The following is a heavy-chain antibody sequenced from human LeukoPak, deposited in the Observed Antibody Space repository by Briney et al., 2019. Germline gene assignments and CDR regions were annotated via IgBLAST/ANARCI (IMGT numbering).Heavy chain of an antibody. CDR3: APNWFDP. CDR1: GLTFRSYW. Sequence: GGSLRLSCAASGLTFRSYWMHWVRQAPGKGLVWVSRISNDGSTINYAATVKGRFTISRDNVNNTLYLQMNSLTAEDTAVYYCAPNWFDPWGQGTLVTVSA. J-gene: IGHJ5*02. CDR2: ISNDGSTI. V-gene: IGHV3-74*01.